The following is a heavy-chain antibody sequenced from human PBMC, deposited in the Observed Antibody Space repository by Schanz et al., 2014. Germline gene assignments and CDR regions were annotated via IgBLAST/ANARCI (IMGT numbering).Heavy chain of an antibody. CDR2: IYSGGSA. V-gene: IGHV3-23*04. D-gene: IGHD1-20*01. CDR3: ARRITGTHHNPYYHGMDV. J-gene: IGHJ6*02. CDR1: GFTFRSYA. Sequence: VQLVESGGGLIQPGGSLRLSCAASGFTFRSYAMSWVRQAPGKGLEWVSVIYSGGSAFYADSVKGRFTISRDDSKNTVYLRLNSLRAEDTAVYYCARRITGTHHNPYYHGMDVWGQGTTVTVSS.